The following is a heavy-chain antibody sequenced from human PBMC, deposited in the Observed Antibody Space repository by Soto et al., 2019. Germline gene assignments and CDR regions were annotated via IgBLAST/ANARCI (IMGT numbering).Heavy chain of an antibody. J-gene: IGHJ6*03. CDR3: ARYHGHSTSCYYYDLYMDV. D-gene: IGHD2-2*01. V-gene: IGHV3-21*01. Sequence: EVQLVESGGGLVTLGGSLRVSCAASGFTFRTYSMNWVRQAPGKGLEWVSSISGSSSHIYYADSVKGRFTISKDNANNSLYLQMSSLSAEDTAVYYCARYHGHSTSCYYYDLYMDVWGKGTTVTVSS. CDR2: ISGSSSHI. CDR1: GFTFRTYS.